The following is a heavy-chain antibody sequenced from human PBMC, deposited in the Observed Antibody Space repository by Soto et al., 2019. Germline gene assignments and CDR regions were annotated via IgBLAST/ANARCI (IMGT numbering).Heavy chain of an antibody. Sequence: GASVKVSCKTSGFMFTSSAVQWVRQARGQRLEWIGWLVVGSGNTHYAQHFQERVTLTRDMSTGTAYMELSSLRSEDTAVYYCAAAPLSRFFNWLPAYIDYWGQGTLVTVSS. V-gene: IGHV1-58*01. J-gene: IGHJ4*02. CDR3: AAAPLSRFFNWLPAYIDY. CDR1: GFMFTSSA. CDR2: LVVGSGNT. D-gene: IGHD3-3*01.